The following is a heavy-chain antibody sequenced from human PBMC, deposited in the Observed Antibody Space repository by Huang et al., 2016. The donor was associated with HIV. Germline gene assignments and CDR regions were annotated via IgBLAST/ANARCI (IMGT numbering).Heavy chain of an antibody. CDR2: ISGSCGIT. CDR1: GFTFSSHA. D-gene: IGHD6-19*01. CDR3: AKQSSGWYVSADAFDI. V-gene: IGHV3-23*01. Sequence: EVQLLESGGGLVQPGGSLRLSCAASGFTFSSHALSWVRQAPGKGLRWVSAISGSCGITDYPDSVTGRFTISRDNSKNTLYLQMNSLRAEDTAVYYCAKQSSGWYVSADAFDIWGQGTMVTVSS. J-gene: IGHJ3*02.